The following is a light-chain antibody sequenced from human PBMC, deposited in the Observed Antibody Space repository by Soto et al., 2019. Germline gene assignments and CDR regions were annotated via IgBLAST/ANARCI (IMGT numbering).Light chain of an antibody. Sequence: EILMTHSPATLSVSPGERATLSCWASQSVSNNLAWYQQKPGQAPRLLIYGASTRATGIPARFRGSGSGTEFTLTISSLKSEDFAVYYCKQYHDWRTFTFGHGTRLEIK. CDR3: KQYHDWRTFT. CDR1: QSVSNN. J-gene: IGKJ5*01. V-gene: IGKV3-15*01. CDR2: GAS.